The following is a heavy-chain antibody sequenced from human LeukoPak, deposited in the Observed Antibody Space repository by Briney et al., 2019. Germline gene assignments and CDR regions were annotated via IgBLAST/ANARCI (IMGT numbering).Heavy chain of an antibody. CDR3: ASRGVTVVTPAAFDI. CDR1: GFTFSSYA. Sequence: PGGSLRLSCAASGFTFSSYAMHWVRQAPGKGLEWVAVISYDGSNKYYADSVKGRFTISRDNSKNTLYLQMNSMRAEDTAVYYCASRGVTVVTPAAFDIWGQGTMVTVSS. J-gene: IGHJ3*02. D-gene: IGHD4-23*01. V-gene: IGHV3-30*04. CDR2: ISYDGSNK.